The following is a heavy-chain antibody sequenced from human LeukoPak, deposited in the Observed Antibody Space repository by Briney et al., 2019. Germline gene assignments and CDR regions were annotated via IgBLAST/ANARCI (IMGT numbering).Heavy chain of an antibody. D-gene: IGHD3-22*01. CDR2: INPNSGGT. J-gene: IGHJ4*02. V-gene: IGHV1-2*02. CDR1: GYTFTGYY. CDR3: ARGHYDSSGYLYGDFDY. Sequence: GSVKVSCKSSGYTFTGYYMHWVRQAPGQGPEWMGWINPNSGGTNYAQKFQGRVTMTRDTSVSTAYMELSRLRSDDTAVYYCARGHYDSSGYLYGDFDYWGQGTLVTVSS.